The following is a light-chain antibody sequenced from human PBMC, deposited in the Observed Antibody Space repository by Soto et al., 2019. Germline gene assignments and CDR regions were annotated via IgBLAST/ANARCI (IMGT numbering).Light chain of an antibody. J-gene: IGLJ1*01. CDR1: SSDVGSYNR. Sequence: QSVLTQPPSVSGSPGQSVTISCTGTSSDVGSYNRVSWYQQPPGTAPKVMIYDVSNRPSGVPDRFSGSKSGNTASLTISGLQAEDESDYYCSSYTSSSTYVFGTGNKLTFL. CDR2: DVS. CDR3: SSYTSSSTYV. V-gene: IGLV2-18*02.